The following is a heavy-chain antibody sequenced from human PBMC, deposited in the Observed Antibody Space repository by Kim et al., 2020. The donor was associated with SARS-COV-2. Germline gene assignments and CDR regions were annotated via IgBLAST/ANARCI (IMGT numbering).Heavy chain of an antibody. CDR1: GYTFTGYY. J-gene: IGHJ4*02. CDR2: INPNSGGT. Sequence: ASVKVSCKASGYTFTGYYMHWVRQAPGQGLEWMGRINPNSGGTNYAQKFQGRVTMTRDTSISTAYMELSRLRSDDTAVYYCARDLGSVTMVRGVIDYWGQGTLVTVSS. V-gene: IGHV1-2*06. D-gene: IGHD3-10*01. CDR3: ARDLGSVTMVRGVIDY.